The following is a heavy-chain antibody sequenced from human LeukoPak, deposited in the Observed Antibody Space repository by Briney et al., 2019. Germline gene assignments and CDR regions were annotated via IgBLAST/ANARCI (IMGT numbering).Heavy chain of an antibody. CDR2: INAGNGNT. CDR1: GYTFTSCA. CDR3: ARDHPLGAYNY. J-gene: IGHJ4*02. Sequence: ASVKVSCKASGYTFTSCAMHWVRQAPGQRLEWMGWINAGNGNTKYSQKFQGRVTITRDTSASTAYMELSSLRSEDTAVYYCARDHPLGAYNYWGQGTLVTVSS. V-gene: IGHV1-3*01. D-gene: IGHD1-26*01.